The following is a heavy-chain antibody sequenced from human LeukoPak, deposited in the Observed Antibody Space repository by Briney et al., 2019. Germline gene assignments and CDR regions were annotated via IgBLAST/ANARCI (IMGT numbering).Heavy chain of an antibody. CDR2: IKQDGNEK. CDR3: ARDYHGHFEY. D-gene: IGHD2-2*01. Sequence: PGGSLRLSCEASRFTFSSYWMSWVRQAPGKGLEWVANIKQDGNEKYYVDSVKGRFTISRDNAKNSLYLQMNSLRVEDTAVYYCARDYHGHFEYFGQGTLPTVSS. CDR1: RFTFSSYW. V-gene: IGHV3-7*05. J-gene: IGHJ4*02.